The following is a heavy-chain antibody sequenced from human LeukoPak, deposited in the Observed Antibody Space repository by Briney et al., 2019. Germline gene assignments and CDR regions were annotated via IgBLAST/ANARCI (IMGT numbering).Heavy chain of an antibody. V-gene: IGHV1-18*01. Sequence: ASVKVSCKASGYTFTSYGISWVRQAPGQGLELMGWISAYNGKTNYAQKLQGRVTMTTDTSTSTAYMQLRSLRSDDTAVYYCARASMGDFWSGYKSPYYMDVWGKGTTVTVSS. CDR1: GYTFTSYG. CDR2: ISAYNGKT. J-gene: IGHJ6*03. CDR3: ARASMGDFWSGYKSPYYMDV. D-gene: IGHD3-3*01.